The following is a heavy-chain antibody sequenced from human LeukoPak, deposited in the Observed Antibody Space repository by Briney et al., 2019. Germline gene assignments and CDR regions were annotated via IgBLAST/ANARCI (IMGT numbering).Heavy chain of an antibody. J-gene: IGHJ4*02. V-gene: IGHV3-33*01. Sequence: GGSLRLSCAASGFTFSSYGMHWFRQAPGKGLEWVAVIGYDGSNKYYADSVKGRFTISRDNSKNTMYVQMNNLRAEDTAVYYCARNQRRLDYWGQGTLVTVSS. D-gene: IGHD1-14*01. CDR2: IGYDGSNK. CDR1: GFTFSSYG. CDR3: ARNQRRLDY.